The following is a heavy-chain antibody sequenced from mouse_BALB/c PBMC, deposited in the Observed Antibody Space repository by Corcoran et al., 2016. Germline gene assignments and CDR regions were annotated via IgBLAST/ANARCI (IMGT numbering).Heavy chain of an antibody. CDR1: GYTFTNYG. V-gene: IGHV9-3-1*01. Sequence: QIQLVQSGHELKKPGETVKISCKASGYTFTNYGMNWVKQAPGKGLKWMGWINTYTGEPTYADDFKGRFAFSLETSASTAYLQINNLKNEDTATYFCARRGPDYRCFDYWGQGTTLTVSS. D-gene: IGHD2-14*01. J-gene: IGHJ2*01. CDR2: INTYTGEP. CDR3: ARRGPDYRCFDY.